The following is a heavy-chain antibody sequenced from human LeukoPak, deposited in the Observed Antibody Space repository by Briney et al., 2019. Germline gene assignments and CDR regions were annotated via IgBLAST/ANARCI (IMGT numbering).Heavy chain of an antibody. J-gene: IGHJ5*02. CDR1: GGSISSGDYY. V-gene: IGHV4-30-4*01. CDR2: IYYSGST. CDR3: ARGMVRGVIKTSDRDNWFDP. Sequence: SQTLSLTCTVSGGSISSGDYYWSWIRQPPGKGLGWIGYIYYSGSTYYNPSLKSRVTISVDTSKNQFSLKLSSVTAADTAVYYCARGMVRGVIKTSDRDNWFDPWGQGTLVTVSS. D-gene: IGHD3-10*01.